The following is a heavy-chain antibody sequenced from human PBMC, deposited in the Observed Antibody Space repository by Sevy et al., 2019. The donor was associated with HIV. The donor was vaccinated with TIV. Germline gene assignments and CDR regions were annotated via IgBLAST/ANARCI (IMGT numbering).Heavy chain of an antibody. CDR2: VYYNGHT. V-gene: IGHV4-39*02. CDR1: GDTIVSSGHY. J-gene: IGHJ6*02. Sequence: SETLSLTCTISGDTIVSSGHYWGWIRQTPGKGLEWIGSVYYNGHTYSNPSLKSRLTISIDTSKNQFSLNLNSVTAADTGIYFWAREAGGYDYDYGMDVWGQGTTVTVSS. D-gene: IGHD6-13*01. CDR3: AREAGGYDYDYGMDV.